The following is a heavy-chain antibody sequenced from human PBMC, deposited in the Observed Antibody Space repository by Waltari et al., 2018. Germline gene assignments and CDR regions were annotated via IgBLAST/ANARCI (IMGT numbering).Heavy chain of an antibody. D-gene: IGHD4-17*01. V-gene: IGHV3-53*01. CDR3: SRDLQHGDFGRGCDY. Sequence: EVQLVESGGGLIQPGGSLRLSCAASGFTVSSNYMSWVRQAPGKGLEWVSVIYSGGSTYYADSVKGRFTISRDNSKNTLYLQMNSLRAEDTAVYYCSRDLQHGDFGRGCDYWGQGTLVTVSS. CDR1: GFTVSSNY. J-gene: IGHJ4*02. CDR2: IYSGGST.